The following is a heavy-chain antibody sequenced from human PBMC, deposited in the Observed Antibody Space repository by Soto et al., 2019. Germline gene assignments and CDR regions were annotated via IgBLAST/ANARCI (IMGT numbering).Heavy chain of an antibody. D-gene: IGHD4-4*01. CDR1: GGSFSTYN. V-gene: IGHV1-69*08. CDR2: IIPFANIA. CDR3: ARDTAVTNAAMRMAY. J-gene: IGHJ4*02. Sequence: QVQLVQSGAEVKKPGSSVKVSCKTSGGSFSTYNYDWVRQAPGQGLEWMGRIIPFANIANYGQAFQDRVTISADTSASTVYMELGSLTSEDTALYYCARDTAVTNAAMRMAYWGQGTLVTVSS.